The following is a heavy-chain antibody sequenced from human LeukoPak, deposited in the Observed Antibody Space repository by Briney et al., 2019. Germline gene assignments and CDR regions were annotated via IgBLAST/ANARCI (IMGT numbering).Heavy chain of an antibody. Sequence: GGSLRLSCAASGFTVSSNYMSWVRQAPGKGLEWVSVIYSGGSTYYADSVKGRFTVSRDNSKNTLYLQMNSLRAEDTAVYYCARGKIGERDYYCYAMDVWGQGTTVTVSS. CDR1: GFTVSSNY. CDR3: ARGKIGERDYYCYAMDV. J-gene: IGHJ6*02. CDR2: IYSGGST. V-gene: IGHV3-66*02. D-gene: IGHD3-16*01.